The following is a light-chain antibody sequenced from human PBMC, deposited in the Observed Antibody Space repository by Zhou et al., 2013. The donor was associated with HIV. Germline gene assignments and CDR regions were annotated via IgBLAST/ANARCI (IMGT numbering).Light chain of an antibody. J-gene: IGKJ2*01. CDR1: QNINRW. V-gene: IGKV1-5*03. Sequence: DIQMTQSPSTLSASVGDRVTITCRASQNINRWLAWYQQKPGKAPKLLIYKASNSKPGVPSRFSGSGSGTDFTLTISCLQSEDFATYYCQHLNSYPRIFGQGTELDIK. CDR2: KAS. CDR3: QHLNSYPRI.